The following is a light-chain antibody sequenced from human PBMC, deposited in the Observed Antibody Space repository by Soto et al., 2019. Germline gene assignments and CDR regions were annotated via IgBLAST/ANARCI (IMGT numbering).Light chain of an antibody. J-gene: IGLJ1*01. CDR1: SSNIGAGYD. V-gene: IGLV1-40*01. CDR2: ANT. CDR3: QSYDSSLSVYV. Sequence: QSVLTQPPSVSGAPGQRVTISCTGSSSNIGAGYDVHWYQQLPGTAPKLLIYANTNRPSGVPDRFSASKSGTSASLAIPGLQADDEADYFCQSYDSSLSVYVFGAGTKLTVL.